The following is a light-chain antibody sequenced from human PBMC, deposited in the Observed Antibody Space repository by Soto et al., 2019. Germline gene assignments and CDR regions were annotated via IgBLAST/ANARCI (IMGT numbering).Light chain of an antibody. J-gene: IGKJ1*01. V-gene: IGKV3-11*01. CDR3: QQYGTSPTWT. Sequence: EIVLTQSPATLSLSPGEIATLSCRASQSVSNYLAWYQQKPGQAPRLLIYDASNRATGIPARFSGSGSGTDFTLTISRLEPEDFAVYYCQQYGTSPTWTFGQGTKVDIK. CDR1: QSVSNY. CDR2: DAS.